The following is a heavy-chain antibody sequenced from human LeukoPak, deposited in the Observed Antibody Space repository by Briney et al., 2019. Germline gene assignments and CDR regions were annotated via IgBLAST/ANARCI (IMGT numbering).Heavy chain of an antibody. J-gene: IGHJ3*02. V-gene: IGHV3-21*01. Sequence: GGSLRLSCAASGFTFSSYSMNWVRQAPGKGLEWVSSISSGSSYIYYADSVKGRFTISRDNAKNSLYLQMNSLRAEDTAVYYCARDREDAFDIWGQGTTVTVSS. CDR1: GFTFSSYS. D-gene: IGHD1-26*01. CDR2: ISSGSSYI. CDR3: ARDREDAFDI.